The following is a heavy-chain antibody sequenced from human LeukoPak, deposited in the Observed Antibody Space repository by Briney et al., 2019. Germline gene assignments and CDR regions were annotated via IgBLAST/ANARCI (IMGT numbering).Heavy chain of an antibody. V-gene: IGHV1-18*01. Sequence: ASVKVSCKAPGYTFTSYGISWVRQAPGQGLEWMGWISAYNGNTNYAQKPQGRVTMTTDTSTSTAYMELRSLRSDDTAVYYCARVPIVVVPAAFYYYMDVWGKGTTVTVSS. CDR2: ISAYNGNT. CDR3: ARVPIVVVPAAFYYYMDV. J-gene: IGHJ6*03. D-gene: IGHD2-2*01. CDR1: GYTFTSYG.